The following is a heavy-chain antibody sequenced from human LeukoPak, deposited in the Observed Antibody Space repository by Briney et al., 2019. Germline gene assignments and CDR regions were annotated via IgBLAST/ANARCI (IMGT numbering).Heavy chain of an antibody. CDR3: ATGITIFGVVIGNDY. D-gene: IGHD3-3*01. V-gene: IGHV3-30-3*01. CDR1: GFTFSSYA. Sequence: GRSLRLSCAASGFTFSSYAMHWVRQAPGKGLEWVAVISHDGSNKYYADSVKGRFTISRDNSKNTLDLQMDSLRAEDTAVYYCATGITIFGVVIGNDYWGQGTLVTVSS. J-gene: IGHJ4*02. CDR2: ISHDGSNK.